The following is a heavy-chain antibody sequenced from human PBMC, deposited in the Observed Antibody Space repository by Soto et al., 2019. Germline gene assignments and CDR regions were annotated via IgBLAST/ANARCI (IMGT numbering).Heavy chain of an antibody. D-gene: IGHD3-10*01. V-gene: IGHV1-69*14. CDR1: GGTFSSYA. CDR3: SRPTMEYYCYYGIDV. J-gene: IGHJ6*02. CDR2: IIPIFGTA. Sequence: QVQLVQSGAEVKKPGSSVKVSCKASGGTFSSYAISWVRQAPGQGLEWMGGIIPIFGTANYAQKFQGRVTITADKSTRAAYIVLSSLRSDDTAVYYCSRPTMEYYCYYGIDVWGQGTTVTVSS.